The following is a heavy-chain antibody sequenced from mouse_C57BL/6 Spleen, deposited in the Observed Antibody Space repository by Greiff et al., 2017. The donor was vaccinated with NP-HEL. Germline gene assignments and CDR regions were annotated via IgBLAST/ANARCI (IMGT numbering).Heavy chain of an antibody. J-gene: IGHJ1*03. D-gene: IGHD1-2*01. V-gene: IGHV5-17*01. CDR3: ARNPRLRRYFDV. CDR2: ISSGSSTI. CDR1: GFTFSDYG. Sequence: EVKVVESGGGLVKPGGSLKLSCAASGFTFSDYGMHWVRQAPEKGLEWVAYISSGSSTIYYADTVKGRFTISRDNAKNTLFLQMTSLRSEDTAMYYCARNPRLRRYFDVWGTGTTVTVSS.